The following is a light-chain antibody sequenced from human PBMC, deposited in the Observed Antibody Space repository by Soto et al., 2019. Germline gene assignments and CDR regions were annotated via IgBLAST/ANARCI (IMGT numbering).Light chain of an antibody. CDR3: QQAFSAPLT. V-gene: IGKV1-39*01. Sequence: DIQMTQSPTSLSAPVGDSVTITCRASQNIKKFLNWYQQKPGTAPKLLIYSASSMQAGFPSRFSGSGSGTDFILTISNLQPEDFATYYCQQAFSAPLTFGGGTRVEI. CDR1: QNIKKF. CDR2: SAS. J-gene: IGKJ4*01.